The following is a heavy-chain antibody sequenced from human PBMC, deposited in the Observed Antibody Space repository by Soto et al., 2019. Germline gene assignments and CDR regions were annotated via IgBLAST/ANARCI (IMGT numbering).Heavy chain of an antibody. CDR3: ASDPRSGWSAGIDY. V-gene: IGHV1-3*04. J-gene: IGHJ4*02. CDR1: GYSFDGYC. Sequence: QVQLVQSGAEVKKPGASVKDSCKASGYSFDGYCMHWVRQAPGQRPEWLGWINTGNGDTKYPQKFQGRVPLTRDTFASTAYMELSTLKSEDTAVYYCASDPRSGWSAGIDYWGQGSLVTVSS. CDR2: INTGNGDT. D-gene: IGHD6-19*01.